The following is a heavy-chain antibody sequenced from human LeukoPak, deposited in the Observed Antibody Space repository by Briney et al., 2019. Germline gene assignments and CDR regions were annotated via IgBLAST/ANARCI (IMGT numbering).Heavy chain of an antibody. D-gene: IGHD4-17*01. Sequence: ASVKVSCKASGYTFTGYYMHWVRQAPGQGLEWMGWINPNSGGTNYAQKFQGRVTVTRDTSISTAYMELSRLRSDDTAVYYCARIRRSGDPQKHYYFDDWGQGTLVTVSS. CDR1: GYTFTGYY. CDR2: INPNSGGT. J-gene: IGHJ4*02. V-gene: IGHV1-2*02. CDR3: ARIRRSGDPQKHYYFDD.